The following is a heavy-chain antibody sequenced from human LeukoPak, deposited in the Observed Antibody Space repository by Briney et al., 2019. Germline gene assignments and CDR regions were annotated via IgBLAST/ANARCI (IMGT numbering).Heavy chain of an antibody. V-gene: IGHV3-21*01. CDR2: ISSSSSYI. CDR3: AREGRYYGSGSYKYYFDY. Sequence: GGSLRLSCAASGFTFSNYAMNWVRQAPGKGLEWVSSISSSSSYIYYADSVKGRFTISRDNAKNSLYLQMNSLRAEDTAVYYCAREGRYYGSGSYKYYFDYWGQGTLVTVSS. J-gene: IGHJ4*02. CDR1: GFTFSNYA. D-gene: IGHD3-10*01.